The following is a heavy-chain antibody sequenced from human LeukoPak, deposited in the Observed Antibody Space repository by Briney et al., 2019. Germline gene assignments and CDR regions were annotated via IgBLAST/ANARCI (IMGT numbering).Heavy chain of an antibody. V-gene: IGHV3-23*01. CDR1: GFTFSSYA. Sequence: GGSLRLSCAASGFTFSSYAMSWVRQAPGKGLEWVSAISGSGGSTYYADSVRGRFTISRDNSKNTLYLQMNSLRAEDTAVYYCAKPYWSRNYYFDYWGQGTLVTVSS. J-gene: IGHJ4*02. CDR3: AKPYWSRNYYFDY. CDR2: ISGSGGST. D-gene: IGHD3-3*01.